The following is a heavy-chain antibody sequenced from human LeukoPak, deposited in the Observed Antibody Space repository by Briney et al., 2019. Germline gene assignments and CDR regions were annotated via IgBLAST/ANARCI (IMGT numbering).Heavy chain of an antibody. CDR3: AKDRQQLVREDYFDY. J-gene: IGHJ4*02. CDR1: GFTFTNYA. V-gene: IGHV3-23*01. D-gene: IGHD6-13*01. CDR2: ISGSGGST. Sequence: GGSLRLSCAPSGFTFTNYAMSWVRQAPGKGLEWVSAISGSGGSTYYADSVKGRFTISRDNSKNTLYLQMNSLRAEDTAVYYCAKDRQQLVREDYFDYWGQGTLVTVSS.